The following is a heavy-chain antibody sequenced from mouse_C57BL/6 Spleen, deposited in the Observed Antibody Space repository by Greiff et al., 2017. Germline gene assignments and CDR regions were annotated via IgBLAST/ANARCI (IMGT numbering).Heavy chain of an antibody. J-gene: IGHJ2*01. Sequence: EVQGVESGGGLVKPGGSLKLSCAASGFTFSDYGMHWVRQAPEKGLEWVAYISSGSSTSYYADTVKGRFTISRDNAKNTLFLQMTSLRSEDTAMYYCARDFTTVHYFDYWGQGTTLTVSS. CDR2: ISSGSSTS. CDR1: GFTFSDYG. D-gene: IGHD1-1*01. CDR3: ARDFTTVHYFDY. V-gene: IGHV5-17*01.